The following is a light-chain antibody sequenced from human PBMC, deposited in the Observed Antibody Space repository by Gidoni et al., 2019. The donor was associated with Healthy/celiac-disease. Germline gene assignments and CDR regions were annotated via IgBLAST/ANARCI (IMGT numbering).Light chain of an antibody. CDR1: QSVSSY. CDR3: QQRSNWLIT. Sequence: DIVLTQSPATLSLSPGERATLSCRASQSVSSYLAWYQQKPGQAPRLLIYEASNRATGIPARFSGSGSGTDFTLTISSLEPEDFAVYYCQQRSNWLITFGQGTRLEIK. V-gene: IGKV3-11*01. J-gene: IGKJ5*01. CDR2: EAS.